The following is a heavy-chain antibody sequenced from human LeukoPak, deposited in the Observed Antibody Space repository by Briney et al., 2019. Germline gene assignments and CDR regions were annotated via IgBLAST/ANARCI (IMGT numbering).Heavy chain of an antibody. D-gene: IGHD3-10*01. J-gene: IGHJ4*02. Sequence: GSLRLSCAASGFTFSSYAMHWVRQAPGKGLEWVAVISYDGSNKYYADSVKGRFTISRDNSKNTLYLQMNSLRAEDTAVYYCARDVIRGFGENPTPPELDYWGQGTLVTVSS. CDR3: ARDVIRGFGENPTPPELDY. CDR1: GFTFSSYA. V-gene: IGHV3-30*04. CDR2: ISYDGSNK.